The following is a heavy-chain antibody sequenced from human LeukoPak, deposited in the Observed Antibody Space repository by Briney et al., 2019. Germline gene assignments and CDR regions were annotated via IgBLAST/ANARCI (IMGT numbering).Heavy chain of an antibody. CDR1: GFTFSSYG. CDR3: VRNRHILTGYYSY. Sequence: PGGSLRLSCAASGFTFSSYGMHWVRQAPGKGLEWVAVISYDGSNKYYADSVKGRFTISRDNSKNTVYLQMNSLRAEDTAVYYCVRNRHILTGYYSYWGQGTLVTVSS. D-gene: IGHD3-9*01. CDR2: ISYDGSNK. V-gene: IGHV3-30*03. J-gene: IGHJ4*02.